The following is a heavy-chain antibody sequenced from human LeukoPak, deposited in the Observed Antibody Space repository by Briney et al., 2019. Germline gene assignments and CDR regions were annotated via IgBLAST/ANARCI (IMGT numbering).Heavy chain of an antibody. CDR2: IGASDGTT. V-gene: IGHV3-23*01. CDR3: AKLLPN. CDR1: GFTFSNRS. J-gene: IGHJ4*02. Sequence: GGSLRLSCAASGFTFSNRSMSWVRQAPGKGLEWVSTIGASDGTTYYADSVKGRFTISRDSSKNTLYLQMNSLRAEDTATYYCAKLLPNWGQGTLVTVSS.